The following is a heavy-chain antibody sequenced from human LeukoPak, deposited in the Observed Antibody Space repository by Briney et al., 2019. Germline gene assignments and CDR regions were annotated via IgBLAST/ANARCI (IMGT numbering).Heavy chain of an antibody. V-gene: IGHV1-3*03. Sequence: GASVKVSCKASGYTFTNYAIHWVRQAPGQRLEWMGWINSGNGNKKYSQELQGRVAINRDTSASTAYMELSSLRSEDTAVYYCARDHLAAAGTWFDPWGQGTLVTVSS. J-gene: IGHJ5*02. CDR2: INSGNGNK. CDR1: GYTFTNYA. CDR3: ARDHLAAAGTWFDP. D-gene: IGHD6-13*01.